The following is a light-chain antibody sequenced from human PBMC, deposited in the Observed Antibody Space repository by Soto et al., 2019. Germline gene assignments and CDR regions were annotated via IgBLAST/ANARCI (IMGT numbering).Light chain of an antibody. J-gene: IGKJ1*01. CDR1: QSVSSY. CDR2: DAS. V-gene: IGKV3-11*01. Sequence: EIVLAQSPATLSLCPGERATLSCRASQSVSSYLAWYQQKPGQDPRILIYDASNRATGIPARFSGNESGTDFNLTISRLETEECAVYECQQRSNWTWTFGQRTKVDIK. CDR3: QQRSNWTWT.